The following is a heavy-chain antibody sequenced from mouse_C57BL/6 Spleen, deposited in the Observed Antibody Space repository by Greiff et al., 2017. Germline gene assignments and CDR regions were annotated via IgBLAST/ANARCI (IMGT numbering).Heavy chain of an antibody. CDR2: IRSKSNNYAT. J-gene: IGHJ1*03. V-gene: IGHV10-1*01. CDR1: GFSFNTYA. CDR3: VRHYYGSSYGWYFDV. D-gene: IGHD1-1*01. Sequence: EVKLVESGGGLVQPKGSLKLSCAASGFSFNTYAMNWVRQAPGKGLEWVARIRSKSNNYATYYADSVKDRFTISRDDSESMLYLQMNNLKTEDTAMYYCVRHYYGSSYGWYFDVWGTGTTVTVSS.